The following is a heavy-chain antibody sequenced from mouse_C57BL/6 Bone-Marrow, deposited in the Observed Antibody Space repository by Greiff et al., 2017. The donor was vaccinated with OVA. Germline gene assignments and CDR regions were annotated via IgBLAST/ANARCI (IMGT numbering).Heavy chain of an antibody. Sequence: QVQLQQSGPELVKPGASVKISCKASGYAFSSSWMNWVKQRPGKGLEWIGRIYPGDGDTNYNGKFKGKATLTADKSSSTAYMQLSSLTSEDSAVCFCARFSTGTYDYWGQGTTLTVSS. CDR3: ARFSTGTYDY. J-gene: IGHJ2*01. CDR1: GYAFSSSW. V-gene: IGHV1-82*01. D-gene: IGHD4-1*02. CDR2: IYPGDGDT.